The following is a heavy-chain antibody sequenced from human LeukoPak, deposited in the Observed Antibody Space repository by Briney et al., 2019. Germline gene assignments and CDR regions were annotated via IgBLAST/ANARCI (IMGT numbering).Heavy chain of an antibody. CDR1: GFTVSSNS. Sequence: PGGSLRLSCTVSGFTVSSNSMSWVRQAPGKGLEWVSFIYSDNTHYSDSVKGRFTISRDNSKNTLYLQMNSLRAEDTAVYYCASIRGYGAYFDYWGQGTLVTVSS. CDR3: ASIRGYGAYFDY. V-gene: IGHV3-53*01. CDR2: IYSDNT. J-gene: IGHJ4*02. D-gene: IGHD5-12*01.